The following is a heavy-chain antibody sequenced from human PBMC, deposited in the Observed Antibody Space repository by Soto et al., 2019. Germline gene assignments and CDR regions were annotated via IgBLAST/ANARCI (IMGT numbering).Heavy chain of an antibody. J-gene: IGHJ6*02. CDR3: ARAPSSSLLNYYYYGMDV. CDR1: GFTFSSYA. CDR2: ISYDGSNK. Sequence: QVQLVESGGGVVQPGRSLRLSCAASGFTFSSYAMHWVRQAPGKGLKWVAVISYDGSNKYYADSVKGRFTISRDNSKNTLYLQMNSLRAEDTAVYYCARAPSSSLLNYYYYGMDVWGQGTTVTVSS. D-gene: IGHD6-6*01. V-gene: IGHV3-30-3*01.